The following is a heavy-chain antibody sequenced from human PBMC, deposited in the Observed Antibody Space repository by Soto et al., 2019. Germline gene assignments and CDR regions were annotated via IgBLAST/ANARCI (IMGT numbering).Heavy chain of an antibody. Sequence: SETLSLTCTVSGGSIGSSSYYWGWIRQPPGKGLEWIGSIYYSGSTYYNPSLKSRVTISVDTSKNQFSLKLSSVTAADTAVYYCARILLVGYCSGGSCYSGRFDAFDIWGQGTMVTVS. CDR3: ARILLVGYCSGGSCYSGRFDAFDI. CDR2: IYYSGST. V-gene: IGHV4-39*01. CDR1: GGSIGSSSYY. J-gene: IGHJ3*02. D-gene: IGHD2-15*01.